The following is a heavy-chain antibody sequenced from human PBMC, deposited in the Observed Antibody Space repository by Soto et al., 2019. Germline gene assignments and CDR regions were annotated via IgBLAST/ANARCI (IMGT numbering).Heavy chain of an antibody. J-gene: IGHJ5*02. V-gene: IGHV4-30-2*01. Sequence: QVQLQESGSRLVRPSQTLSLTCSVSRVTVSSGGYSWSWIRQAPGKGLEWIGFISPSGSPAYNPSLKSRVSISVDTSNNQISLELSSVTAADTAVYYCTRGVLAWGPGTLVTVSS. D-gene: IGHD2-8*01. CDR3: TRGVLA. CDR1: RVTVSSGGYS. CDR2: ISPSGSP.